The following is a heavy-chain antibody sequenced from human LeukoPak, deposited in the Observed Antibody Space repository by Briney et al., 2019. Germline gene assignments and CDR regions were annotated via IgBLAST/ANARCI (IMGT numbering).Heavy chain of an antibody. V-gene: IGHV4-34*01. CDR2: INHSGST. CDR1: GGSFSGYY. Sequence: ETLXXTCAVDGGSFSGYYWSWVRQPPGKGLEWIGEINHSGSTNYNPSLKSGVTISVDTSKNQFSLKLRAVTGADTAVYYWXXSXXHPYYNYMDVWGKGTTVTLSS. CDR3: XXSXXHPYYNYMDV. J-gene: IGHJ6*03.